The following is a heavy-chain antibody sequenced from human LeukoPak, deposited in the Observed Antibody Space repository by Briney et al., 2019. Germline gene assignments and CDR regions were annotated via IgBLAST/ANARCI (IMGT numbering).Heavy chain of an antibody. CDR3: ARLGYYYDSSGSSDAFDI. J-gene: IGHJ3*02. Sequence: SETLSLTCAVYGGSFSGYYWSWIRQPPGKGLEWIGEINHSGSTNYNPSLKSRVTISVDTSKNQLSLKLSSVTAADTAVYYCARLGYYYDSSGSSDAFDIWGQGTMVTVSS. V-gene: IGHV4-34*01. CDR1: GGSFSGYY. D-gene: IGHD3-22*01. CDR2: INHSGST.